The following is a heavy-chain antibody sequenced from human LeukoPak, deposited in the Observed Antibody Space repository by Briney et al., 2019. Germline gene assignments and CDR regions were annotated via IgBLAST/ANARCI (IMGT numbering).Heavy chain of an antibody. J-gene: IGHJ2*01. Sequence: GESLKISCKGSGYSFTSYWIGWVRQMPGKGLEWMGIIYPGDSDTRYSPSFQGQVTISADKSISTAYLQWSSLKASDTAMYYCARSPSVYSSSWYWYFDLWGRGTLVTVSS. CDR3: ARSPSVYSSSWYWYFDL. CDR1: GYSFTSYW. V-gene: IGHV5-51*01. D-gene: IGHD6-13*01. CDR2: IYPGDSDT.